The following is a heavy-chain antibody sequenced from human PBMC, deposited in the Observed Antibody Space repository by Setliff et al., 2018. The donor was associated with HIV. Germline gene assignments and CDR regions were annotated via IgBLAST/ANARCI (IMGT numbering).Heavy chain of an antibody. V-gene: IGHV3-23*01. CDR2: ISTSGGAA. CDR3: ARRGSLLEGRQLDS. Sequence: GSLRLSCAASGLTFSSYAMSWVRQAPGKGLEWVSAISTSGGAADYADSVKGRFTISRDNSRNTLYLQMNSLRAEDTALYFCARRGSLLEGRQLDSWGQGTLVTVSS. J-gene: IGHJ4*02. D-gene: IGHD3-16*01. CDR1: GLTFSSYA.